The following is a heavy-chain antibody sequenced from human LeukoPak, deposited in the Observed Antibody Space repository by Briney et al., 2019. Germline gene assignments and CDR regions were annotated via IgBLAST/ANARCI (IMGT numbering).Heavy chain of an antibody. CDR1: GFTFNHYV. V-gene: IGHV3-23*01. J-gene: IGHJ4*02. CDR2: INGGGYNT. Sequence: GGSLRLSCAASGFTFNHYVMSWVRQAPGKGLEWVSTINGGGYNTYYADSVKGRFTISRDNSKNTLSLQVNTLRAEDTAVYYCARASGIYGSGWYFDYWGQGTLVTVSS. D-gene: IGHD6-19*01. CDR3: ARASGIYGSGWYFDY.